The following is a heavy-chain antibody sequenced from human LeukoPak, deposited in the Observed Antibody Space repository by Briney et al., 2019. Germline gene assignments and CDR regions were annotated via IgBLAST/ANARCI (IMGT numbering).Heavy chain of an antibody. V-gene: IGHV3-30*02. CDR2: IQSDGVNK. CDR3: AKGDSDKIDY. D-gene: IGHD2-21*02. CDR1: GFPFSNFA. Sequence: GGSLRLSCVASGFPFSNFAIHWVRQAPGKGLEWVTLIQSDGVNKYYADSVKGRFTISRDNSKNTLYLQMNSLTPEDTAVYYCAKGDSDKIDYWGQGSLVTVSS. J-gene: IGHJ4*02.